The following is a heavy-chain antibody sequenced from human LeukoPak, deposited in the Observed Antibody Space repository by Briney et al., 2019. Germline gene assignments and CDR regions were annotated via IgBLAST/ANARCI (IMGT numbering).Heavy chain of an antibody. Sequence: ASAKVSCKASGYRFSSNGISWVRLAPGQGLEWVGWVSTYNSERNYAPRFQGRVTMTADTSTSTAYMELRSLRADDTAVYYCVRDNWNEFDPWGQGTLVTVSS. CDR1: GYRFSSNG. D-gene: IGHD1-20*01. CDR2: VSTYNSER. CDR3: VRDNWNEFDP. J-gene: IGHJ5*02. V-gene: IGHV1-18*01.